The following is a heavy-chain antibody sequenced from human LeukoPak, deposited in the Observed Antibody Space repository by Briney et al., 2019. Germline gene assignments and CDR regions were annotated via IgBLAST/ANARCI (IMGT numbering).Heavy chain of an antibody. CDR2: IGYDGSKI. V-gene: IGHV3-30*02. Sequence: GGSLRLSRAASGFTFSRSGMHWVRQAPGKGLEWVTFIGYDGSKIYYADSVKGRFTISRDNSKNTLYLQMNSLRAEDTAVYYCAKEGRGGFDIWGQGTMVTVSS. CDR3: AKEGRGGFDI. J-gene: IGHJ3*02. CDR1: GFTFSRSG. D-gene: IGHD3-16*01.